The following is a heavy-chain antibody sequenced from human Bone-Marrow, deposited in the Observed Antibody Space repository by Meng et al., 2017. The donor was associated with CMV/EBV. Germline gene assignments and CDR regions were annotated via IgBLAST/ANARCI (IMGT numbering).Heavy chain of an antibody. CDR3: ARGQVERDLRFLEWLYPTYYYGMDV. J-gene: IGHJ6*01. CDR1: GYTFTSYD. D-gene: IGHD3-3*01. CDR2: MNPNSGNT. Sequence: ASVKVSCKASGYTFTSYDINWVRQATGQGLEWMGWMNPNSGNTGYAQKFQGRVTITRNTSISTAYMELSSLRSEDTAVYYCARGQVERDLRFLEWLYPTYYYGMDVWGQGTTVTGSS. V-gene: IGHV1-8*03.